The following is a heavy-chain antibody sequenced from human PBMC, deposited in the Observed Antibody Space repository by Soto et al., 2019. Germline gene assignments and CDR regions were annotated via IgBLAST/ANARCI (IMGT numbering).Heavy chain of an antibody. Sequence: PSETLSLTCTVSGGSISSGGYYWSWIRQHPGKGLEWIGYIYYSGSTYYNPSLKSRVTISVDTSKNQFSLKLSSVTAADTAVYYCARSALLDIVVVPAAFDYWGQGTLVTVS. CDR2: IYYSGST. CDR3: ARSALLDIVVVPAAFDY. J-gene: IGHJ4*02. V-gene: IGHV4-31*03. D-gene: IGHD2-2*03. CDR1: GGSISSGGYY.